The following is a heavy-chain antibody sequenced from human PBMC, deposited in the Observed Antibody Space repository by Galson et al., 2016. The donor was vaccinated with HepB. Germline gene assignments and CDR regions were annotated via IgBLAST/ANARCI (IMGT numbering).Heavy chain of an antibody. CDR2: TYPRESGT. CDR3: ARVMGQWLPYF. CDR1: GYTFTDYW. J-gene: IGHJ4*02. D-gene: IGHD6-19*01. Sequence: QSGAEVKKPGESLKISCETSGYTFTDYWIGWVRQLPGKGLEWMGITYPRESGTRYSPSFHGQVTISADKSISTLYLHWSSLKASDTAMSYCARVMGQWLPYFWGQGTLVTVAS. V-gene: IGHV5-51*01.